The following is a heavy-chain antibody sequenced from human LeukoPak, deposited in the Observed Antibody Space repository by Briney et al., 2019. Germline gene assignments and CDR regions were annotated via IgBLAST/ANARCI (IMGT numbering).Heavy chain of an antibody. Sequence: SETLSLTCPVSGGSIPSYYWSWIRPPPGKGLEWIGYIYYSGSTNYNPSLKSRVTISVDTSKNQFSLKLSSVTAADTAVYYCARDDSFHGGAFEIWGQGTMVTVSA. CDR3: ARDDSFHGGAFEI. J-gene: IGHJ3*02. D-gene: IGHD4-23*01. V-gene: IGHV4-59*01. CDR2: IYYSGST. CDR1: GGSIPSYY.